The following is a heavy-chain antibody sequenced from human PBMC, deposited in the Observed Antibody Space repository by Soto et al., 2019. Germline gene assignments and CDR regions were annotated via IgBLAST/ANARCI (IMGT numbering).Heavy chain of an antibody. CDR3: ARTVGWLDP. CDR2: TYYRSKWYK. D-gene: IGHD1-26*01. V-gene: IGHV6-1*01. CDR1: GDSVSSNSAA. J-gene: IGHJ5*02. Sequence: SQTLSLTCVISGDSVSSNSAAWNWIRQPPSRGLEWLGRTYYRSKWYKEYAASVKSRITINPDTSKNQFSLQLNSVSPEDTAVYYCARTVGWLDPWGQGSLVTVSS.